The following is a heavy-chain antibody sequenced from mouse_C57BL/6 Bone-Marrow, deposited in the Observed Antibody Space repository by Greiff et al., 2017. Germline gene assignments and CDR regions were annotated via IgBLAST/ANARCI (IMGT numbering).Heavy chain of an antibody. V-gene: IGHV1-52*01. CDR2: IDPSDSET. J-gene: IGHJ2*01. CDR3: ARLYYGSRGLDY. Sequence: VKLQQPGAELVRPGSSVKLSCKASGYTFTSYWMHWVKQRPIQGLEWIGNIDPSDSETHYNQKFKDKATLTVDKSSSTAYMQLSSLTSEDSAVYYCARLYYGSRGLDYWGQGTTLTVSS. CDR1: GYTFTSYW. D-gene: IGHD1-1*01.